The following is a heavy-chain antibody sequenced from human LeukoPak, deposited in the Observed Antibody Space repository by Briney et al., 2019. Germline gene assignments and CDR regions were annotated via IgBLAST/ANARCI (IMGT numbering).Heavy chain of an antibody. Sequence: PGGSLRLSCAASGFTFSSYSVNWVRQAPGKGLEWVSSISSSSSYIYYADSVKGRFTISRDNAKNSRYLQMNSLRAEDTAVYYCARLYCSSTSCRIDPWGQGTLVTVSS. J-gene: IGHJ5*02. CDR3: ARLYCSSTSCRIDP. D-gene: IGHD2-2*01. V-gene: IGHV3-21*01. CDR1: GFTFSSYS. CDR2: ISSSSSYI.